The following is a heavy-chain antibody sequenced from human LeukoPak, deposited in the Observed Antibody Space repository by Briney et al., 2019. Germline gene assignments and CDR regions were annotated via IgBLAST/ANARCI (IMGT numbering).Heavy chain of an antibody. CDR1: GFTFRSYG. Sequence: PGGSLRLSCAASGFTFRSYGIHWVRQAPGKGLEWVAIISYDGNYKYYADSVKGRFTISRDNSKNTLYLQMNSLRAADTAVYYCAGDKGTSYLSSFDYWGQGTLVTVSS. CDR2: ISYDGNYK. V-gene: IGHV3-30*03. D-gene: IGHD6-6*01. CDR3: AGDKGTSYLSSFDY. J-gene: IGHJ4*02.